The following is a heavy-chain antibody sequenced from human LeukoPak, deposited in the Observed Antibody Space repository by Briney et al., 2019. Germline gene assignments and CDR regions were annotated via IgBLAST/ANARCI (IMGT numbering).Heavy chain of an antibody. J-gene: IGHJ6*02. V-gene: IGHV4-34*01. CDR2: INHSGST. CDR1: GGSFSGYY. CDR3: ARGPEYCSSTSCQVYYYGMDV. Sequence: SETLSLTCAVYGGSFSGYYWSWIRQPPGKGLERIGEINHSGSTNYNPSLKSRVTISVDTSKNQFSLKLSSVTAADTAVYYCARGPEYCSSTSCQVYYYGMDVWGQGTTVTVSS. D-gene: IGHD2-2*01.